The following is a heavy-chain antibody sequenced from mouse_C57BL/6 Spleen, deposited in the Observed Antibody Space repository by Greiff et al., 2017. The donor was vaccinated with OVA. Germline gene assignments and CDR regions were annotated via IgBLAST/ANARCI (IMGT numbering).Heavy chain of an antibody. CDR2: IYPSDSET. Sequence: QVQLKQPGAELVRPGSSVKLSCKASGYTFTSYWMDWVKQRPGQGLEWIGNIYPSDSETHYNQKFKDKATLTVDKSSSTAYMQLSSLTSEDSAVYYCARGDGNFLYYFDYWGQGTTLTVSS. J-gene: IGHJ2*01. CDR1: GYTFTSYW. V-gene: IGHV1-61*01. D-gene: IGHD2-1*01. CDR3: ARGDGNFLYYFDY.